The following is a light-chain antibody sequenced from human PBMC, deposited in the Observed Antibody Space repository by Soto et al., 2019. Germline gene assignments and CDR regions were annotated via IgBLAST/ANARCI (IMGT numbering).Light chain of an antibody. CDR1: QSVSSY. V-gene: IGKV3-15*01. CDR2: GAS. Sequence: EIVLTQSPGTLSLSPGERATLSCRASQSVSSYLAWYQQKPGQPPRLLIYGASTRATGIPARFSGSGSGTEFTLTISSLQSEDFAVYYCQQYHNWPRTFGQGTKVDIK. J-gene: IGKJ1*01. CDR3: QQYHNWPRT.